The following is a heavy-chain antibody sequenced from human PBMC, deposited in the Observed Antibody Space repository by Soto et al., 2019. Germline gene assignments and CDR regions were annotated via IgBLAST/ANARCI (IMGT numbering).Heavy chain of an antibody. CDR1: GGSFSGYY. CDR2: INHSGST. V-gene: IGHV4-34*01. Sequence: SETLSLTCAVYGGSFSGYYWSWIRQPPGKGLEWIGEINHSGSTNYNPSLKSRVTISVDTSKNQFSLKLSSVTAADTAVYYCARVGLPLVTIFGVVIRACFDYWGQGTLVTVS. J-gene: IGHJ4*02. CDR3: ARVGLPLVTIFGVVIRACFDY. D-gene: IGHD3-3*01.